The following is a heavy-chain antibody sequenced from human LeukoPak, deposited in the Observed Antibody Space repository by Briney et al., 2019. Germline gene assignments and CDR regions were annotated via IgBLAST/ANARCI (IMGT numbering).Heavy chain of an antibody. J-gene: IGHJ3*02. CDR2: IRYDGSSK. D-gene: IGHD1-14*01. CDR3: ARGWVTADDAFDI. CDR1: GFNFFKYG. V-gene: IGHV3-30*02. Sequence: GGSLRLSCAASGFNFFKYGMHWVRQAPGKGLEWVAFIRYDGSSKHYADSVKGRFTISRDNAKNSLYLQMNSLRAEDTAVYYCARGWVTADDAFDIWGQGTMVTVSS.